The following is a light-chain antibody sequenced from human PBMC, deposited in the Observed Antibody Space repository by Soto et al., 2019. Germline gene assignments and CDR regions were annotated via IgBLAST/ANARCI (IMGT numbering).Light chain of an antibody. CDR1: QTVSGSY. V-gene: IGKV3-20*01. J-gene: IGKJ1*01. Sequence: EIVLTQSPGTLSLSPGEIGTLSCRASQTVSGSYVAWYQQKPDQAPRLLIYGASSRATGIPDRFSGSGSGTDFTLTISSLQPEDFATYYCQQSYSTPRTFGQGTKVDIK. CDR3: QQSYSTPRT. CDR2: GAS.